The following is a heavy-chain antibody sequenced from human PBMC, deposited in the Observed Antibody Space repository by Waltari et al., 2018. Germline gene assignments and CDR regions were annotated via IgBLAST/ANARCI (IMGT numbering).Heavy chain of an antibody. V-gene: IGHV3-53*01. CDR3: ATRVVVPGVPGMADY. CDR1: GFTVSNTY. CDR2: IYYNERT. D-gene: IGHD2-2*01. Sequence: EVQLVESGGGLIQPGGSLRLSCAASGFTVSNTYGSWVRQAPGKGREWVSTIYYNERTDYADSVKGRFTISRDTAKNTLFLQMNSLRAEDTAVYYCATRVVVPGVPGMADYWGQGTLVTVSS. J-gene: IGHJ4*02.